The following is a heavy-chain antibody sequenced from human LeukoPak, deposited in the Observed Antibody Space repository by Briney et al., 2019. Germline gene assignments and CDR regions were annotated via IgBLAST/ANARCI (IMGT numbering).Heavy chain of an antibody. CDR2: IYHSGST. CDR3: AREYQLLSGFDY. Sequence: PSETLSLTCTVSGGSISSGGYYWSWIRQPPGKGLEWIGYIYHSGSTYYNPSLKSRVTISVDRSKNQFSLKLSSVTAADTAVYYCAREYQLLSGFDYWGQGTLVTVSS. J-gene: IGHJ4*02. D-gene: IGHD2-2*01. V-gene: IGHV4-30-2*01. CDR1: GGSISSGGYY.